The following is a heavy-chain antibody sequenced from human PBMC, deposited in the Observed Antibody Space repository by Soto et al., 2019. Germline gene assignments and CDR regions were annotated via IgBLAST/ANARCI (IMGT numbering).Heavy chain of an antibody. D-gene: IGHD6-13*01. CDR1: GGSISSGGYS. CDR3: ARLYEQQLVLDYYYYMDV. CDR2: IYHSGST. V-gene: IGHV4-30-2*01. Sequence: ASETLSLTCAVSGGSISSGGYSWSWIRQPPGKGLEWIGYIYHSGSTYYNPSLKSRVTISVDRSKNQFSLKLSSVTAADTAVYYCARLYEQQLVLDYYYYMDVWGKGTTVTVSS. J-gene: IGHJ6*03.